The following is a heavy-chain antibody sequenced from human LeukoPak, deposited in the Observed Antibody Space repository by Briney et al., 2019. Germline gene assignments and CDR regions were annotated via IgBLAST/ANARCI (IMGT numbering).Heavy chain of an antibody. J-gene: IGHJ1*01. V-gene: IGHV4-30-2*01. Sequence: SETLSLTCTVSGGSISSGGYYWSWIRQPPGKGLEWIGYIYHSGSTYYNPSLKSRVTISVDRSKNQFSLKLSSVTAADTAVYYCARSESGHFQHWGQGTLVTVSS. CDR2: IYHSGST. CDR3: ARSESGHFQH. CDR1: GGSISSGGYY.